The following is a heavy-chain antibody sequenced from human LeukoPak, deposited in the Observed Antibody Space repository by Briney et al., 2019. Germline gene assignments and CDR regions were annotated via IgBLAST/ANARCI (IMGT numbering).Heavy chain of an antibody. V-gene: IGHV3-23*01. D-gene: IGHD3-22*01. Sequence: PGGSLRLSCAASGFTFSNYALSWVRQTPGKGLEWVSSIGGGGDTTYYADSVKGRFTISRDNSKNTLYLQMNSLRAEDTAVYYCAKTDSSDYSYFFDYWGQGTLVTVSS. J-gene: IGHJ4*02. CDR3: AKTDSSDYSYFFDY. CDR1: GFTFSNYA. CDR2: IGGGGDTT.